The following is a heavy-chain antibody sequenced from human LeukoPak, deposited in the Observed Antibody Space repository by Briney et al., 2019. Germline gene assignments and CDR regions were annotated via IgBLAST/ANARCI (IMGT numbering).Heavy chain of an antibody. CDR3: AKDVLRWLRFSSYFDY. D-gene: IGHD5-12*01. V-gene: IGHV3-23*01. Sequence: PGGSLRLSCAASGFTFSSYSMNWVRQAPGKGLEWVSAISGSGGSTYYADSVKGRFTISRDNSKNTLYLQMNSLRAEDTAVYYCAKDVLRWLRFSSYFDYWGQGTLVTVSS. J-gene: IGHJ4*02. CDR2: ISGSGGST. CDR1: GFTFSSYS.